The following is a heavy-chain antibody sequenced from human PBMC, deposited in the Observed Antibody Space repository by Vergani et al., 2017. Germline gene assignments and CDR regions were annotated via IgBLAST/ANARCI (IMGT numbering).Heavy chain of an antibody. CDR3: TRVSAIDIVVVPAACAPLY. Sequence: EVQLVESGGGLVQPGRSLRLSCTASGFTFGDYAMSWVRQAPGKGLEWVGFIRSKAYGGTTEYAASVKGRFTISSDDSKSIAYLQMNSLKTEDTAVYYCTRVSAIDIVVVPAACAPLYWGQGTLVTVSS. CDR1: GFTFGDYA. J-gene: IGHJ4*02. CDR2: IRSKAYGGTT. D-gene: IGHD2-2*01. V-gene: IGHV3-49*04.